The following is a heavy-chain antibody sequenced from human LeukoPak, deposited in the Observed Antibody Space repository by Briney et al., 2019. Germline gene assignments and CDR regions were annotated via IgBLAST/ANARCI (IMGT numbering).Heavy chain of an antibody. J-gene: IGHJ5*02. CDR1: GGSISSYY. D-gene: IGHD2-21*01. CDR3: ARTLRYSYNWFDP. V-gene: IGHV4-59*01. CDR2: IYYSGST. Sequence: SETLSLTCTVSGGSISSYYWSWIRQPPGKGLEWIGYIYYSGSTNYNPSLKSRVTISVDTSKNQFSLELSSVTAADTAVYYCARTLRYSYNWFDPWGQGTLVTVSS.